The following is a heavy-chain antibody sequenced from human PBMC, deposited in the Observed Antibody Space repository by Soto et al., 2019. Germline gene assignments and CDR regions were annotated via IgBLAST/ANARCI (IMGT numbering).Heavy chain of an antibody. CDR2: ISSSSSYI. CDR1: GFTFSSYS. V-gene: IGHV3-21*01. J-gene: IGHJ4*02. Sequence: GGSLRLSCAASGFTFSSYSMNWVRQAPGKGLEWVSSISSSSSYIYYADSVKGRFTISRDNAKNSLYLQMNSLRAEDTAVYYCARAAVTTGVDYWGQGTLVTVSS. CDR3: ARAAVTTGVDY. D-gene: IGHD4-17*01.